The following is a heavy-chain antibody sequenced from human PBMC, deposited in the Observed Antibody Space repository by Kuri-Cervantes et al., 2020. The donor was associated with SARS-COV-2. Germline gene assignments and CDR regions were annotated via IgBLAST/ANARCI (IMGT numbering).Heavy chain of an antibody. CDR2: INPNSGGT. D-gene: IGHD3-10*01. V-gene: IGHV1-2*04. CDR3: ARGMVRELIQSYYYGMDV. J-gene: IGHJ6*02. Sequence: ASVKVSCKASGYTFSDYFMHWVRQAPGQGVEWMGWINPNSGGTNYAQKFQGWVTLTRDTSSTGYMELSRLRYDDTAGYYCARGMVRELIQSYYYGMDVWGQGTMVTVSS. CDR1: GYTFSDYF.